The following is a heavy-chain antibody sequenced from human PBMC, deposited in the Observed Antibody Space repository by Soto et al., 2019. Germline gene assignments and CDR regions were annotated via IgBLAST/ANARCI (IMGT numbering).Heavy chain of an antibody. Sequence: SETLSLTCTVSGGSITSDYCSWIRQPPWKGLEWIGYIYYSGDTNYNPSLKSRVTISVGTSKNQFSLKLTSVTAADTAMYYCERRGFYMLTFGVGDDNAFDIWGQGTVVTVSS. CDR3: ERRGFYMLTFGVGDDNAFDI. D-gene: IGHD3-16*01. J-gene: IGHJ3*02. CDR2: IYYSGDT. V-gene: IGHV4-59*13. CDR1: GGSITSDY.